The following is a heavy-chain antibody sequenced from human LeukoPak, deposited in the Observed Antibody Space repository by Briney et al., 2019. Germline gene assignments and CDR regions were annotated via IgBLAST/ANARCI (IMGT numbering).Heavy chain of an antibody. D-gene: IGHD2-21*01. CDR3: ARNHIYYYMDV. CDR2: IYYSGST. J-gene: IGHJ6*03. CDR1: GGSISSGDYY. V-gene: IGHV4-30-4*08. Sequence: SETLSLTCTVSGGSISSGDYYWSWIRQPPGKGLEWIGYIYYSGSTYYNPSLKSRVTISVDTSKNQFSLKLSSVTAADTAVYYCARNHIYYYMDVWGKGTTVTVSS.